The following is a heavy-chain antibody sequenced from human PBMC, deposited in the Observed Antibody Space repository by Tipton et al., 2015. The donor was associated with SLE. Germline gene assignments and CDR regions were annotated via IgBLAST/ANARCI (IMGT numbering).Heavy chain of an antibody. Sequence: TLSLTCAVYGGSFSGYYWSWIRQPPGKGLEWIGEINHSGSTNYNPSLKSRVTMSVDTSKNQFSLKLSSVTAAATAVYYCARGRGSSSSGHYWGQGTLVTVSS. CDR1: GGSFSGYY. CDR3: ARGRGSSSSGHY. D-gene: IGHD6-6*01. J-gene: IGHJ4*02. V-gene: IGHV4-34*01. CDR2: INHSGST.